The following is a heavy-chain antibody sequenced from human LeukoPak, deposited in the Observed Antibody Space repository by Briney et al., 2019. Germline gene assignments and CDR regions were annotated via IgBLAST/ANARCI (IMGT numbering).Heavy chain of an antibody. CDR3: ARLHTVVRFLDF. Sequence: GASLKISCKGGGSRFTTYWVAWVRRVPGKDLEWMGIIYPDDSDTRYNPSFRGHVTISADKSINTAYLQWNSLRASATAIYYCARLHTVVRFLDFWGHGTQVAVSS. D-gene: IGHD2-21*01. CDR2: IYPDDSDT. J-gene: IGHJ4*01. V-gene: IGHV5-51*01. CDR1: GSRFTTYW.